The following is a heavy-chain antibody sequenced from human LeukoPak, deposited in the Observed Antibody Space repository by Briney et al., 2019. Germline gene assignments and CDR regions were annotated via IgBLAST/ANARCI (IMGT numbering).Heavy chain of an antibody. CDR2: IKSDGSST. V-gene: IGHV3-74*01. Sequence: GGSLRLSCAASGFTFSSYWMHWVRQAPGKGLVWVSRIKSDGSSTSYADSVKGRFTISRDNSKNTLYLQMNSLRAEDTAVYYCARRSGSFSHYYHYYYMDVWGKGTTVTISS. CDR3: ARRSGSFSHYYHYYYMDV. J-gene: IGHJ6*03. CDR1: GFTFSSYW. D-gene: IGHD3-10*01.